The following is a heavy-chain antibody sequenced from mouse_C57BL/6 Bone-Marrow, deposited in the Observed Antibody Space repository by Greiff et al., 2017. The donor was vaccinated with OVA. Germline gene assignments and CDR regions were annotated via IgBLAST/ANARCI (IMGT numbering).Heavy chain of an antibody. D-gene: IGHD1-1*01. J-gene: IGHJ2*01. CDR2: IYPRSGNT. CDR1: GYTFTSYG. Sequence: QVQLQQSGAELARPGASVKLSCKASGYTFTSYGISWAKQRTGQGLEWIGEIYPRSGNTYYNEKFKGKATLTADKSSSTAYMELRSLTSEDSAVYFCARPYYYGSRGYYWGQGTTLTVSS. CDR3: ARPYYYGSRGYY. V-gene: IGHV1-81*01.